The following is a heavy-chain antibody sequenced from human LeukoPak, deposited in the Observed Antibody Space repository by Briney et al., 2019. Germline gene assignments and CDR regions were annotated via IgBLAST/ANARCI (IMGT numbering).Heavy chain of an antibody. CDR2: INRGGST. CDR1: SGSFSGYY. V-gene: IGHV4-34*01. D-gene: IGHD3-10*01. Sequence: SETLSLTCAVYSGSFSGYYWSWIRQPPGKGLEWIGEINRGGSTNYNPSLKSRVTISVGTSKNQFSLKLTSVTAADTAVYYCARGYGSGSYYNYWGQGTLVTVS. J-gene: IGHJ4*02. CDR3: ARGYGSGSYYNY.